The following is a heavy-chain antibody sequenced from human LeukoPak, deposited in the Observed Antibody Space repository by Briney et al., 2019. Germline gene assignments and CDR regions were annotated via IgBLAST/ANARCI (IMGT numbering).Heavy chain of an antibody. CDR3: ARDRRPEQWLVDY. V-gene: IGHV3-21*01. Sequence: PGGSLRLSCAASGFTFSRYSMNWVRQAPGKGLEWVSSISSSSSYIYYADSVKGRFTISRDNAKNSLYLQMNSLRAEDTAVYYCARDRRPEQWLVDYWGQGTLVTVSS. D-gene: IGHD6-19*01. CDR1: GFTFSRYS. J-gene: IGHJ4*02. CDR2: ISSSSSYI.